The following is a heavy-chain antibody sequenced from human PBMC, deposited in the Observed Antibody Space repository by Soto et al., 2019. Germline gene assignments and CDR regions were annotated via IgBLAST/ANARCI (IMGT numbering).Heavy chain of an antibody. V-gene: IGHV5-51*01. J-gene: IGHJ4*02. CDR2: IYPDDSDT. Sequence: GESLKISCKVSGYTFTSYWIGWVRQMPGKGLEWMGIIYPDDSDTRYSPSFQGQVTISADKSVSTAYLQWSSLKASDTAVYYCARRGFSPSGYQYYFDYWGQGTLVTVSS. CDR3: ARRGFSPSGYQYYFDY. D-gene: IGHD3-22*01. CDR1: GYTFTSYW.